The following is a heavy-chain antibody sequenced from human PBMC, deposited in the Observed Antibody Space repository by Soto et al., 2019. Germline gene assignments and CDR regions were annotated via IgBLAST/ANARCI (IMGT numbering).Heavy chain of an antibody. CDR3: AREGEEDNVPGY. CDR1: GGTFSSYA. J-gene: IGHJ4*02. V-gene: IGHV1-69*01. Sequence: QVPLVQSGAEVKKPGSSVKVFCRASGGTFSSYAISWVRQAPGQGLEWLGGIISIFGTANYAQKFQGRVTITADESTSTAYMELSSLRSEDTAVYYCAREGEEDNVPGYWGQGTLVTVSS. CDR2: IISIFGTA. D-gene: IGHD1-20*01.